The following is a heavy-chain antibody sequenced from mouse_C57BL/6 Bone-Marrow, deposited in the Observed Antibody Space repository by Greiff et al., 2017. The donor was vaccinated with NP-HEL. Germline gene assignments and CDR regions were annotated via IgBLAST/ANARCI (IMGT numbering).Heavy chain of an antibody. Sequence: EVQLQQSGTVLARPGASVKMSCKTSGYTFTSYWMHWVKQRPGQGLEWIGAIYPGNSDTSYNQKFKGKAKLTAVTSASTAYMELSSLTNEDSAVYYCTPALITTVYYFDYWGQGTTLTVSS. CDR3: TPALITTVYYFDY. J-gene: IGHJ2*01. V-gene: IGHV1-5*01. CDR1: GYTFTSYW. CDR2: IYPGNSDT. D-gene: IGHD1-1*01.